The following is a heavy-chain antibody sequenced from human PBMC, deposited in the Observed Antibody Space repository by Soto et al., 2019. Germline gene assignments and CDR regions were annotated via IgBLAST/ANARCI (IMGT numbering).Heavy chain of an antibody. CDR2: IYYSGST. CDR1: GGSVSSGSYY. Sequence: PSETLSLTCTVSGGSVSSGSYYWSWIRQPPGKGLECIGYIYYSGSTNYNTSLKSRVTISVDTSKNQFSLKLSSVTAADTAVYYRARVSSSWGLVNYFDYWGQGTLVTVSS. D-gene: IGHD6-13*01. CDR3: ARVSSSWGLVNYFDY. J-gene: IGHJ4*02. V-gene: IGHV4-61*01.